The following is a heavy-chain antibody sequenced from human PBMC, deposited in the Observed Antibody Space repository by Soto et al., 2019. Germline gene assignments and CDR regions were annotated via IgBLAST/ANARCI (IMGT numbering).Heavy chain of an antibody. CDR3: VRGIVVVTAMDYGMDV. D-gene: IGHD2-21*02. V-gene: IGHV1-46*01. CDR2: IHPSGGST. J-gene: IGHJ6*02. Sequence: ASVKVSCKASGYTFTSYGISWVRQAPGQGFEWMGIIHPSGGSTTYAQKFQVRVTLTRDTSTSTVYMEVSSLTSEDTAVYYCVRGIVVVTAMDYGMDVWGQGTTVTVSS. CDR1: GYTFTSYG.